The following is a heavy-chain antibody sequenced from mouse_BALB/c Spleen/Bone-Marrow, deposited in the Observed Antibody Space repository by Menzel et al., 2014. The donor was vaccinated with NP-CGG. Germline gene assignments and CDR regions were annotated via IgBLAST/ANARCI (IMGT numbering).Heavy chain of an antibody. CDR3: ATLTTVVDAMDY. CDR2: IDPANGNT. CDR1: GFNIKDTY. V-gene: IGHV14-3*02. D-gene: IGHD1-1*01. J-gene: IGHJ4*01. Sequence: VQLQQSGAELVKPGASVKLSCTASGFNIKDTYMHWVKQRPEQGLEWIGRIDPANGNTKYDPKFQGKATITADTSFNTAYLQLSSLTSEDTAVYYCATLTTVVDAMDYWGQGTSVTVSS.